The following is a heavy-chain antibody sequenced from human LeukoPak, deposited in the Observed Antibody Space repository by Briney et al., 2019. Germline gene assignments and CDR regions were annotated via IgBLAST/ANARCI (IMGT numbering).Heavy chain of an antibody. D-gene: IGHD4-11*01. CDR2: ISSSSSYI. CDR3: ARAPTPIYSNYLSLHYFDY. Sequence: TGGSLRLSCAASGFTFSSYSMNWVRQAPGKGLEWVSSISSSSSYIYCADSVKGRFTISRDNAKNSLYLQMNSLRAEDTAVYYCARAPTPIYSNYLSLHYFDYWGQGTLVTVSS. J-gene: IGHJ4*02. V-gene: IGHV3-21*01. CDR1: GFTFSSYS.